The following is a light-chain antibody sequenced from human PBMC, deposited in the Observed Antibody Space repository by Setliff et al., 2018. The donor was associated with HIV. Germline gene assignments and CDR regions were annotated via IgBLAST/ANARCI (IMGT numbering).Light chain of an antibody. J-gene: IGKJ1*01. CDR2: RAS. V-gene: IGKV3-15*01. CDR1: QSISSN. CDR3: QQYNDWPRT. Sequence: EIVMTQSPATLSVSPGDRATLSCRASQSISSNLAWYQQKPGQAPRLLIYRASTRATGIPVRFSGTGSGTEFTLTISSLQSEDFAVYNCQQYNDWPRTFGQGTKVDIK.